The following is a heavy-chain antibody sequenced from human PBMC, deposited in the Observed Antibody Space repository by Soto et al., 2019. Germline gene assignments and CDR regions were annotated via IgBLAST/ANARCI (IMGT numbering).Heavy chain of an antibody. J-gene: IGHJ4*02. CDR3: ARPRNNYYGSGSLIY. Sequence: SETLSLTCAVYGGSFSGYYWSWIRQPPGKGLEWIGEINHSGSTNYNPSLKSRVTISVDTSKNQFSLKLSSVIAADTAVYYCARPRNNYYGSGSLIYWGQGTLVTVSS. V-gene: IGHV4-34*01. CDR2: INHSGST. D-gene: IGHD3-10*01. CDR1: GGSFSGYY.